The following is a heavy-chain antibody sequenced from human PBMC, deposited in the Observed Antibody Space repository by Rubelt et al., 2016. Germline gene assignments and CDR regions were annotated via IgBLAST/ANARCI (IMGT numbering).Heavy chain of an antibody. CDR1: GFTFNTYT. J-gene: IGHJ2*01. CDR2: IDHSGNT. V-gene: IGHV4-34*01. Sequence: VQLVESGGGLVQPGGSLRLSCAASGFTFNTYTMSWLRQPPGKGLEWIGEIDHSGNTNYNPSLKSRVTISVDTSKNQFSLKLSSVTAEETAVNYCARLLRSYWYFDHWAVAPWSLSPQ. CDR3: ARLLRSYWYFDH.